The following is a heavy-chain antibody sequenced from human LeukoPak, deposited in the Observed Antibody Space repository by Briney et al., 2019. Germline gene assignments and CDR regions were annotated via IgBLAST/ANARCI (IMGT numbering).Heavy chain of an antibody. J-gene: IGHJ6*03. CDR1: GGSISSHY. CDR2: ISNSGST. Sequence: SETLSLTCTVSGGSISSHYWTWIRQSPVKGLEWIGDISNSGSTSHNPSLKSRVTISIDTSKNQYSLKLSSVTAADTAVYYCGRDALVGYFSYYYMDVWGKGTTVTVSS. D-gene: IGHD2-15*01. CDR3: GRDALVGYFSYYYMDV. V-gene: IGHV4-59*11.